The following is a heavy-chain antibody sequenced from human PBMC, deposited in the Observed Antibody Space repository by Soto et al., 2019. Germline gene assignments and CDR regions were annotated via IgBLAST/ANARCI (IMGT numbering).Heavy chain of an antibody. CDR3: ARGALAGMGYYFDY. CDR2: IYYSGST. D-gene: IGHD3-3*02. CDR1: CGSISSYY. V-gene: IGHV4-59*01. J-gene: IGHJ4*02. Sequence: SETLSLTCTVSCGSISSYYWSWIRQPPGKGLEWIGYIYYSGSTNYNPSLKSRVTISVDTSKNQFSLKLSSVTAADTAVYYCARGALAGMGYYFDYWGQGTLVTVSS.